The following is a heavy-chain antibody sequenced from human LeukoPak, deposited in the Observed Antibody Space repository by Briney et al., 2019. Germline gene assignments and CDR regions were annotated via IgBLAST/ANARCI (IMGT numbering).Heavy chain of an antibody. CDR1: GSNFNSYT. V-gene: IGHV3-48*02. CDR3: ARDPPTPYYYDSSGYPDY. CDR2: ISSSSSTI. D-gene: IGHD3-22*01. Sequence: GGSLRLSCAASGSNFNSYTMNWVRQAPGKGLEWVSYISSSSSTIYYADSVKGRFTISRDNAKNSLYLQMYSLRDEDTAVYYCARDPPTPYYYDSSGYPDYWGQGTLVTVSS. J-gene: IGHJ4*02.